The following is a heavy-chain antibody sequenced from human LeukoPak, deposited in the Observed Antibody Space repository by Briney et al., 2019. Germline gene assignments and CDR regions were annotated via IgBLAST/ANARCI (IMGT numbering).Heavy chain of an antibody. CDR2: IIPIFGTA. V-gene: IGHV1-69*05. CDR1: GGTFSSYA. D-gene: IGHD2-8*01. CDR3: ARDSGYCTNGVCPDY. Sequence: GASVKVSCKASGGTFSSYAISWVRQAPGQGLEWMGRIIPIFGTANYAQKFQGRVTITTDESTGTAYMELSSLRSEDTAVYYCARDSGYCTNGVCPDYWGQGTLVTVSS. J-gene: IGHJ4*02.